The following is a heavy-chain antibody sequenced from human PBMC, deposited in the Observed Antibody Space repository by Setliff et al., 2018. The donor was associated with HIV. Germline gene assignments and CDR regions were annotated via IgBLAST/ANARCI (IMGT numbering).Heavy chain of an antibody. Sequence: SETLSLTCTVSGGSIGSHYWSWIRQAPGKGLEWIGTMYFSGNARPSPSLKRRVTISTDTSKNQLSLNLTSVTAADTAVYYFGLDVWGQGTTVTVSS. CDR1: GGSIGSHY. V-gene: IGHV4-59*11. CDR3: GLDV. J-gene: IGHJ6*01. CDR2: MYFSGNA.